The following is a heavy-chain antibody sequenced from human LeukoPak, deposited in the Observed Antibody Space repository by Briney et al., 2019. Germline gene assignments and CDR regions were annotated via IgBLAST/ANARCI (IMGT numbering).Heavy chain of an antibody. CDR2: INSDGSST. V-gene: IGHV3-74*01. D-gene: IGHD1-26*01. CDR1: GFTFSSYW. Sequence: GGSLRLSCAASGFTFSSYWMHWVRQAPGKGLVWVSRINSDGSSTSYADSVKGRFTISRDNAKNTLCLQMNSLRAEDTAVYYCARDEWELEKGYAFDIWGQGTMVTVSS. CDR3: ARDEWELEKGYAFDI. J-gene: IGHJ3*02.